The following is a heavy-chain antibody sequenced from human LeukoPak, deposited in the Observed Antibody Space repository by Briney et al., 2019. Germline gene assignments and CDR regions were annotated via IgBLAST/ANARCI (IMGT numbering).Heavy chain of an antibody. V-gene: IGHV4-34*01. CDR1: GGSFSGYY. D-gene: IGHD2-15*01. CDR3: ASSSPGYMDV. CDR2: INHSGST. J-gene: IGHJ6*03. Sequence: PSETLSLTCAVYGGSFSGYYWSWIRQPPGKGLEWIGEINHSGSTNYNPSLKSRVTISVDTSKNQFSLKLSSVTAADTAVYYCASSSPGYMDVWGKGTTVTVSS.